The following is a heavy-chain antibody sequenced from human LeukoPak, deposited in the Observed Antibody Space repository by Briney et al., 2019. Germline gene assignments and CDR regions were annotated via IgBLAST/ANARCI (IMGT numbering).Heavy chain of an antibody. CDR3: ARDRIAVSDPPNWFDP. Sequence: SETLSLTCSVSGYSISSGYYWGRIRQPPGKGLEWIGSIYHSGRTYFNPSLKSRVTISIDTSKNQFSLKLSSVTAADTAVYYCARDRIAVSDPPNWFDPWGQGTLVTVSS. J-gene: IGHJ5*02. D-gene: IGHD6-19*01. CDR1: GYSISSGYY. V-gene: IGHV4-38-2*02. CDR2: IYHSGRT.